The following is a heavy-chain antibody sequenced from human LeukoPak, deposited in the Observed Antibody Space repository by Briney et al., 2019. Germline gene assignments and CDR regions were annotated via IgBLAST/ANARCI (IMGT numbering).Heavy chain of an antibody. D-gene: IGHD5-24*01. Sequence: GGSLRLSCAASGFTFSSYDMNWVRQAPGKGLEWVSSISSSSTYIYYADSVKGRFTISRDNAKNSLYLQMNSLRAEDTAVYYCARDEGWLQPSGTDYWGQGTLVTVSS. J-gene: IGHJ4*02. CDR2: ISSSSTYI. CDR3: ARDEGWLQPSGTDY. CDR1: GFTFSSYD. V-gene: IGHV3-21*01.